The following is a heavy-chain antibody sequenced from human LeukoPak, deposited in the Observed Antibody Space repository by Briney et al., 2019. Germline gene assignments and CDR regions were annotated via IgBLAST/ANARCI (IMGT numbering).Heavy chain of an antibody. CDR2: ITGSGSTT. J-gene: IGHJ4*02. CDR1: GFTFRSYA. V-gene: IGHV3-23*01. Sequence: PGGSLRLSCAASGFTFRSYAMTWVRQAPGKGLEWVSSITGSGSTTYYADSVKGRFTIFRDNSKNTLNLQMNSLRAEDTALYYCVKDWMDGGDRSSTGCIDYWGQGTLVTVSS. CDR3: VKDWMDGGDRSSTGCIDY. D-gene: IGHD2-21*02.